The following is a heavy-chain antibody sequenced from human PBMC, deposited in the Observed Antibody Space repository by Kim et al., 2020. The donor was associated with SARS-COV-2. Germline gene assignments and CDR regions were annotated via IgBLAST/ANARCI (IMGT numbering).Heavy chain of an antibody. CDR3: TRGPGTKLAFWGSFGI. J-gene: IGHJ3*02. D-gene: IGHD1-1*01. CDR2: IRSKTNGYAT. Sequence: GGSLRLSCAASGFTFSDSSMHWVRQASGKGLEWVGRIRSKTNGYATTYAASVKGRFTISRDDSKTTAYLQMNSLKTEDTAVYYCTRGPGTKLAFWGSFGIWGQGTTVTVSS. V-gene: IGHV3-73*01. CDR1: GFTFSDSS.